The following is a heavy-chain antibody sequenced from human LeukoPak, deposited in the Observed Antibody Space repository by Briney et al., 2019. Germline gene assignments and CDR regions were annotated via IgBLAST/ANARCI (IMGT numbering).Heavy chain of an antibody. Sequence: SETLSLTCTVSGGSLSSNSYYWVWIRQPPGKGLEWIGSIYSSGSTNYNPSLKSRVTISIDTSKNQFSLKLSSVTAADTAVYFCARDVTAQQDGSNWFDPWGQGTLVTVSS. V-gene: IGHV4-39*07. CDR1: GGSLSSNSYY. J-gene: IGHJ5*02. CDR2: IYSSGST. D-gene: IGHD5-24*01. CDR3: ARDVTAQQDGSNWFDP.